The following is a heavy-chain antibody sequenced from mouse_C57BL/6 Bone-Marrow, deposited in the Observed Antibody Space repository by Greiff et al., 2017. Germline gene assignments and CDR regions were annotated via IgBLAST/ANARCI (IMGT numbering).Heavy chain of an antibody. D-gene: IGHD2-4*01. V-gene: IGHV5-12*01. J-gene: IGHJ3*01. CDR2: LSNGGGST. Sequence: EVMLVESGGGLVQPGGSLKLSCAASGFTFSDYYMYWVRQTPEKRLEWVAYLSNGGGSTYYPDTVKGRFTISRDNAKNTLYLQMSRLKSEDTAMYYCARHDDYDAWFAYWGQGTLVTVSA. CDR3: ARHDDYDAWFAY. CDR1: GFTFSDYY.